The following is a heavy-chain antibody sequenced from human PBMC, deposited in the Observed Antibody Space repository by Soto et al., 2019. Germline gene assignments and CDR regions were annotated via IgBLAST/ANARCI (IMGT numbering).Heavy chain of an antibody. Sequence: HPVGSLRLSCEASCFSFSSFGLHWVRQAPGKGLEWVAVISHDGTFKDYADSVKGRFTISRDNSESTLFLQMNSLGPNDTAVYYCAKDYGPKAPYPYSNTHTDFWGQGTRVTVSS. J-gene: IGHJ4*02. CDR2: ISHDGTFK. CDR3: AKDYGPKAPYPYSNTHTDF. D-gene: IGHD6-13*01. V-gene: IGHV3-30*18. CDR1: CFSFSSFG.